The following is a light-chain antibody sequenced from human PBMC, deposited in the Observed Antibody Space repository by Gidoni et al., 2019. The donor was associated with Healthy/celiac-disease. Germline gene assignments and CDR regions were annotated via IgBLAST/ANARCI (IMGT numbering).Light chain of an antibody. J-gene: IGKJ2*02. CDR3: QQYDNLPPCT. V-gene: IGKV1-33*01. CDR1: QDISNY. Sequence: DIQMTQSPSSLSASVGDRVTITCQASQDISNYLNWYQQKPGKAPKLLIYESSNLETGVPSRFSGSGSGTEFTFTISSLQPEDIATYYCQQYDNLPPCTFGQGTKLEIK. CDR2: ESS.